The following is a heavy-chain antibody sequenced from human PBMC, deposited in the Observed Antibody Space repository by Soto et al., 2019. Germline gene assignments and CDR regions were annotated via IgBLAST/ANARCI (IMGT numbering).Heavy chain of an antibody. V-gene: IGHV3-30*18. D-gene: IGHD6-6*01. CDR3: AKDSSRQYSTPRGETYPGYYYGMDV. J-gene: IGHJ6*02. CDR1: GFTFSSYG. CDR2: ISYDGSNK. Sequence: TGGSLRLSCAASGFTFSSYGMHWVRQAPGKGLEWVVIISYDGSNKYYADSVKGRFTISRDNSKNTLYLQMNSLRAEDTAVYYCAKDSSRQYSTPRGETYPGYYYGMDVRGQGTTVTVSS.